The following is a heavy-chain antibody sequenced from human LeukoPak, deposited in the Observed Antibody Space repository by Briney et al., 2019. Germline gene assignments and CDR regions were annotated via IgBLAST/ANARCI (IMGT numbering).Heavy chain of an antibody. CDR1: GGTFSSYA. CDR2: IIPIFGTA. CDR3: ARFSYYYYYMDV. V-gene: IGHV1-69*05. J-gene: IGHJ6*03. Sequence: VASVKVSCKASGGTFSSYAISWVRQAPGQGLEWMGGIIPIFGTANYAQKFQGRVTITTDESTSTAYMELSSLRSEDTAVYYCARFSYYYYYMDVWGKGTTVTVSS.